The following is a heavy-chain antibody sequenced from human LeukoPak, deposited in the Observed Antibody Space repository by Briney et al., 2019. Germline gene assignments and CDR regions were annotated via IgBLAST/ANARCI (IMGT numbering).Heavy chain of an antibody. V-gene: IGHV4-39*01. CDR2: IYYAGST. J-gene: IGHJ4*02. D-gene: IGHD6-13*01. Sequence: SETLSLTCTVSGASISNTDYYWGWIRQPPGMGLEWIGSIYYAGSTYYNPSLKSRLTISVDTSKNQFSLKLSSVTAADTAVYYCARLMIAAAETTDYWGQGTLVTVSS. CDR3: ARLMIAAAETTDY. CDR1: GASISNTDYY.